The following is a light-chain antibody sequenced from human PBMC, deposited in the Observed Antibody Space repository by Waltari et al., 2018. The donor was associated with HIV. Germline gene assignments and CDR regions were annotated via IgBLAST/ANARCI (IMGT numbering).Light chain of an antibody. CDR2: EGS. V-gene: IGLV2-23*01. CDR3: CSYAGSYV. CDR1: SSYVGSYNL. Sequence: QSALTQPASVSGSPGQSITISCPGISSYVGSYNLVPWYQQHPGKAPKLIIYEGSKRPSGVSNHFSGSKSGDTASLTISGLQAEDEADYFCCSYAGSYVFGTGTKVTVL. J-gene: IGLJ1*01.